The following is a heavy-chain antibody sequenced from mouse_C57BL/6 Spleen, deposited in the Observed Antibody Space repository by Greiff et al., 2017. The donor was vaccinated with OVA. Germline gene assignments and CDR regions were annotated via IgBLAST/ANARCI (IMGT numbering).Heavy chain of an antibody. V-gene: IGHV1-69*01. J-gene: IGHJ4*01. D-gene: IGHD3-2*02. CDR2: IDPSDSYT. CDR3: ATAQATGAMDY. CDR1: GYTFTSYW. Sequence: QVQLKQPGAELVMPGASVKLSCKASGYTFTSYWMHWVKQRPGQGLEWIGEIDPSDSYTNYNQKFKGKSTLTVDKSSSTAYMQLSSLTSEDSAVYYCATAQATGAMDYWGQGTSVTVSS.